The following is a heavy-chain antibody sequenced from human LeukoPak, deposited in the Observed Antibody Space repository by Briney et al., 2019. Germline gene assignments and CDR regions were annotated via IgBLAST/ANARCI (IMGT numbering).Heavy chain of an antibody. CDR2: IYYSGST. D-gene: IGHD3-10*01. Sequence: TSETLSLTCTVSGGSISSYYWSWIRQPPGKGLEWIGYIYYSGSTNYNPSLKSRVTISVDTSKNQFSLKLSSVTAADTAVYYCARDGISWPGGYLGYYGSGMPYPDAFDIWGQGTMVTVSS. CDR1: GGSISSYY. V-gene: IGHV4-59*01. J-gene: IGHJ3*02. CDR3: ARDGISWPGGYLGYYGSGMPYPDAFDI.